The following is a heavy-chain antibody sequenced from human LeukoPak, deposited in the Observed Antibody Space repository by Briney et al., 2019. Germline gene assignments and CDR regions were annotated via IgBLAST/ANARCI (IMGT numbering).Heavy chain of an antibody. CDR1: GGSFSGYY. Sequence: SETLSLTCAVYGGSFSGYYWSWIRQPPGKGLEWIGEINHSGSTDYNPSLKSRVTISVDTSKNQFSLKLSSVTAADTAVYYCARGDYCSGGSCCSPPFDYWGQGTLVTVSS. D-gene: IGHD2-15*01. V-gene: IGHV4-34*01. CDR3: ARGDYCSGGSCCSPPFDY. J-gene: IGHJ4*02. CDR2: INHSGST.